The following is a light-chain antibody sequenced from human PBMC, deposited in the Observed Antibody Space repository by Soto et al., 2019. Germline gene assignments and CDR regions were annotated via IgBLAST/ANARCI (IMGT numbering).Light chain of an antibody. J-gene: IGKJ4*01. CDR1: QSVSTNR. Sequence: EIVLTQSPGTLSLSPGERATLSCRASQSVSTNRLAWYQQKPGQAPRLLMYGASNRATGIADRFSGSGSGTDFTLTISRLEPDDVAVYHCQQYGSSPLTFGGGTKVEIK. V-gene: IGKV3-20*01. CDR3: QQYGSSPLT. CDR2: GAS.